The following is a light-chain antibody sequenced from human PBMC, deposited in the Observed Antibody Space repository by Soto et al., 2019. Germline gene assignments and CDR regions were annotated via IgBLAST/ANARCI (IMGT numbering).Light chain of an antibody. CDR2: DAS. CDR1: QSVGNY. Sequence: EIVLTQSPATLSLSPGERATLSCRASQSVGNYLAWYQQKPGQAPRLIIYDASSRATGIPARCSGGGSGTDFTLTISSLESEDFAVYYCQQRGTWPPITFGQGTRLEIK. CDR3: QQRGTWPPIT. J-gene: IGKJ5*01. V-gene: IGKV3-11*01.